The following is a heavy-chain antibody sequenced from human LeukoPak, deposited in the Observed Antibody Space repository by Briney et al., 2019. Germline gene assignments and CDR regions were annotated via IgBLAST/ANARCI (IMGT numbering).Heavy chain of an antibody. Sequence: ASVKVSCKASGGTFSSYAISWVRQAPGQGLEWMGGIIPIFGTANYAQKFQGRVTITADKSTGTAYMELSSLRSEDTAVYYCARDQPVRPGYCSGGSCYSRREEAFDIWGQGTMVTVSS. CDR1: GGTFSSYA. V-gene: IGHV1-69*06. CDR2: IIPIFGTA. D-gene: IGHD2-15*01. J-gene: IGHJ3*02. CDR3: ARDQPVRPGYCSGGSCYSRREEAFDI.